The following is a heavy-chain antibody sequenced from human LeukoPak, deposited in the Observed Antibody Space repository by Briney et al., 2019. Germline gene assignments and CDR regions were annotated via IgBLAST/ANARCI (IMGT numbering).Heavy chain of an antibody. CDR3: AKLLWFGEPGDY. CDR1: GYTLTELS. D-gene: IGHD3-10*01. J-gene: IGHJ4*02. V-gene: IGHV1-24*01. Sequence: ASVKVSCKVSGYTLTELSMHWVRQAPGKGLEWMGGFDPEDGETIYAQKFQGRVTMTEDTSTDTAYMELSSLRSEDTAVYYCAKLLWFGEPGDYWGQGTLITVSS. CDR2: FDPEDGET.